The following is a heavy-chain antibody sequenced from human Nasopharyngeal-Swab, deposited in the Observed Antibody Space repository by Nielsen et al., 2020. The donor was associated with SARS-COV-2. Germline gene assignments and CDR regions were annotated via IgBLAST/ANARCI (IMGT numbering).Heavy chain of an antibody. V-gene: IGHV3-23*01. CDR1: GFTFNSFA. CDR3: AKANTRDFDY. CDR2: ISGGGDST. Sequence: GGSLRLSCAASGFTFNSFAMSWVRQAPGKGLEWVSGISGGGDSTHYADSVKGRFTISRDNSRKTPYLQMNSLRAEDTAVYHCAKANTRDFDYWGQGTLVTVSS. J-gene: IGHJ4*02.